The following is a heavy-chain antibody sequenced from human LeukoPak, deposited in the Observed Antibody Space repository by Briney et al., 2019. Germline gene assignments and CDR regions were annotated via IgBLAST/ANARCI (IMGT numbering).Heavy chain of an antibody. CDR2: ISYDGSNK. CDR3: AKGPMDAFDI. CDR1: GFTFSSYG. Sequence: GGSLRLSCAASGFTFSSYGMHWVRQAPGKGLEWVAVISYDGSNKYYADSVKGRFTISRDNSKNTLYLQMNSLRAEDTAVYYCAKGPMDAFDIWGQGTMVTVSS. J-gene: IGHJ3*02. V-gene: IGHV3-30*18.